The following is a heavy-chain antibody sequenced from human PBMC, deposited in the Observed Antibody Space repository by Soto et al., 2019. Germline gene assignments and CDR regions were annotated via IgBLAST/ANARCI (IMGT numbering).Heavy chain of an antibody. CDR2: ISAYNGNT. CDR3: ARDGSGWYQGDAFDI. D-gene: IGHD6-19*01. V-gene: IGHV1-18*01. Sequence: ASVKVSCKASGYTFTSYGISWVRQAPGQGLEWMGWISAYNGNTNYAQKLQGRVTMTTDTSTSTAYMELRSLRSDDTAVYYCARDGSGWYQGDAFDIWGRGTMVTVSS. CDR1: GYTFTSYG. J-gene: IGHJ3*02.